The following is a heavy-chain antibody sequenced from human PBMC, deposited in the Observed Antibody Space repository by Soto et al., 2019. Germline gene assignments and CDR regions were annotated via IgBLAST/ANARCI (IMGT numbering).Heavy chain of an antibody. CDR2: ISYDGSNK. J-gene: IGHJ6*02. D-gene: IGHD3-9*01. CDR1: GFTFSSNG. Sequence: GGSLRLSCAASGFTFSSNGMHWVRQAPGKGLEWMAVISYDGSNKYYADSVKGRFTISRDNSKNTLYLQMNSLRAEDTAVYYCAKADYDILTGQDYYGLDVWGQGTTVTASS. V-gene: IGHV3-30*18. CDR3: AKADYDILTGQDYYGLDV.